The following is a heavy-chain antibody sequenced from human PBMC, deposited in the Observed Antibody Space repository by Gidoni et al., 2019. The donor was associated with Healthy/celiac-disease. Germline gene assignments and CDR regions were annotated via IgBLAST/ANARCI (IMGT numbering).Heavy chain of an antibody. CDR2: RNPNSGNT. V-gene: IGHV1-8*01. CDR1: GYTFTSYD. Sequence: QVQLVQSGAEVKKPGASVKVSCKASGYTFTSYDINWVRQATGQGLEWMGWRNPNSGNTGYAQKFQGRVTMTRNTSISTAYMELSSLRSEDTAVYYCARGRDSLYYYDSSGYYYVWGQGTLVTVSS. D-gene: IGHD3-22*01. J-gene: IGHJ4*02. CDR3: ARGRDSLYYYDSSGYYYV.